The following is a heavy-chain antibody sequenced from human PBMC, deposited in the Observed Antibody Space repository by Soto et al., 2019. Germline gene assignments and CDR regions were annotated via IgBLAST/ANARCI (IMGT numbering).Heavy chain of an antibody. CDR3: ARSRVDIVLVPAAISFWFDP. Sequence: PGGSLRLSCAASGFTFSSYSMNWVRQAPGKGLEWLSSITSSSTNIYYADSVKGRFTISRDNSKNTLYLQMNGLRPEDTAVYYCARSRVDIVLVPAAISFWFDPWGQGTLVTVSS. J-gene: IGHJ5*02. D-gene: IGHD2-2*03. CDR2: ITSSSTNI. CDR1: GFTFSSYS. V-gene: IGHV3-21*01.